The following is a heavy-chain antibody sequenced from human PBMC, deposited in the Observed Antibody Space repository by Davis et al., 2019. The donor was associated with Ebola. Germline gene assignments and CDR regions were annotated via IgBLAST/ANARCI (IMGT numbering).Heavy chain of an antibody. Sequence: PSETLSLTCTVSGGSISSYYWSWIRQPPGKGLEWIGHIYTSGSSNYNPSLKSRVTISVDTSKNQFSLKLSSVTAADTAVYYCARVISAVAGTGWFDPWGQGTLVTVSS. CDR3: ARVISAVAGTGWFDP. CDR1: GGSISSYY. V-gene: IGHV4-59*01. D-gene: IGHD6-19*01. J-gene: IGHJ5*02. CDR2: IYTSGSS.